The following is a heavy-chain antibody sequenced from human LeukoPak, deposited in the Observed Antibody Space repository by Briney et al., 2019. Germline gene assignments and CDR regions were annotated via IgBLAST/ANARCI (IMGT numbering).Heavy chain of an antibody. Sequence: QPGGSLRLSCAASVFTVSSNYMSWVRQAPGKGLEWVAVISYDGSNKYYADSVKGRFTISRDNSKNTLYLQMNSLRAEDTAVYYCAKDGVAQWLAYYFDSWGQGTLVTVSS. D-gene: IGHD6-19*01. CDR1: VFTVSSNY. CDR2: ISYDGSNK. J-gene: IGHJ4*02. V-gene: IGHV3-30*18. CDR3: AKDGVAQWLAYYFDS.